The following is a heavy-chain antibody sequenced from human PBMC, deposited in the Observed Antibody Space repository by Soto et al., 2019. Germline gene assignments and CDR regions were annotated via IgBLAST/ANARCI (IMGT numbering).Heavy chain of an antibody. V-gene: IGHV1-18*01. Sequence: QVHLVQSGAEVKKPGASVKVSCQASGYAFTTYGVTWVRQAPGQGLEWMGWISAHNGNTNYAQKLQGRVTVTRDTSTSTAYMELRSLRSDDTAVYYCARGRYADYWGQGALVTVSS. CDR2: ISAHNGNT. CDR3: ARGRYADY. J-gene: IGHJ4*02. D-gene: IGHD1-1*01. CDR1: GYAFTTYG.